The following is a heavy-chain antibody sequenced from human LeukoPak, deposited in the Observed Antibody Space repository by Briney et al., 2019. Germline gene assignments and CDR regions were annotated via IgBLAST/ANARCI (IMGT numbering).Heavy chain of an antibody. V-gene: IGHV3-33*06. J-gene: IGHJ4*02. D-gene: IGHD7-27*01. CDR1: GFTFSSYG. CDR2: IWYDGSNK. CDR3: AKPPTGAADIRDY. Sequence: GGSLRLSCAASGFTFSSYGMHWVRQAPGKGLEWVAVIWYDGSNKYYADSVKGRFTISRDNSKNTLYLHMNTLRAEDTALYYCAKPPTGAADIRDYWGQGTLVTVSS.